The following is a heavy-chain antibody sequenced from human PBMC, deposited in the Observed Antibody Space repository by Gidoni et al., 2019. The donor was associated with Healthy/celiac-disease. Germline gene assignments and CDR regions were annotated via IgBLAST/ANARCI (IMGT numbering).Heavy chain of an antibody. V-gene: IGHV3-21*01. CDR3: ASLWELPFDY. CDR1: GFTFSSYS. J-gene: IGHJ4*02. Sequence: EVQLVESGGGLVKPGGSLRLSCAASGFTFSSYSMNWVRQAPGKGLEWVSSISSSSSYLYYADSVKGRFTISRDNAKNSLYLQMNSLRAEDTAVYYCASLWELPFDYWGQGTLVTVSS. CDR2: ISSSSSYL. D-gene: IGHD1-26*01.